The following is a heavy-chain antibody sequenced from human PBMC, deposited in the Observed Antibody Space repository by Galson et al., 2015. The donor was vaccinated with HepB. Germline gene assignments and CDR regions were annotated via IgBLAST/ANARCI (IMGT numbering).Heavy chain of an antibody. CDR3: ARLMPYSSSGSSYFDY. CDR1: GYTFTSYA. Sequence: SVKVSCKASGYTFTSYAMHWVRQAPGQRLEWMGWINAGNGNTKYSQKFQGRVTITRDTSASTAYMELSSLRSEDTAVYYCARLMPYSSSGSSYFDYWGQGTLVTVSS. V-gene: IGHV1-3*01. CDR2: INAGNGNT. J-gene: IGHJ4*02. D-gene: IGHD6-13*01.